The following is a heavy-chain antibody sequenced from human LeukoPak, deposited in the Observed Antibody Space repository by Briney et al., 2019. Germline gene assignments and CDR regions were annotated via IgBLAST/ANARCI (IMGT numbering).Heavy chain of an antibody. D-gene: IGHD2/OR15-2a*01. Sequence: GGSLRLSCAASGFAFADYAMHWVRQVPGKGLECVAHIHADGGRTFYADSVKGRFTVSRDNGKNSLFLQMDSLTSDDTALYYCSTWAFYHGLDVWGQGATVIVSS. CDR3: STWAFYHGLDV. CDR2: IHADGGRT. V-gene: IGHV3-43*02. CDR1: GFAFADYA. J-gene: IGHJ6*02.